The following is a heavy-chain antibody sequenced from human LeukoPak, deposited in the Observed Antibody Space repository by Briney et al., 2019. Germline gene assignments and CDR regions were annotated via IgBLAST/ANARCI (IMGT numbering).Heavy chain of an antibody. D-gene: IGHD3-22*01. CDR3: ARSGTTYYYDSSTRI. CDR1: GFTFSSYA. Sequence: PGGSLRLSCAASGFTFSSYAMSWVRQAPGKGLEWVSYISSTSAGIYYADSVEGRFTVSRDNAKNSLYLQMSSLRAEDTAVYYCARSGTTYYYDSSTRIWGQGTMVTVSS. J-gene: IGHJ3*02. CDR2: ISSTSAGI. V-gene: IGHV3-48*04.